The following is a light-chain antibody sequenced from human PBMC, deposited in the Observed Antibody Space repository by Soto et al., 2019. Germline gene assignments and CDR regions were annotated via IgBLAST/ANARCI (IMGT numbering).Light chain of an antibody. V-gene: IGLV2-23*02. J-gene: IGLJ1*01. CDR2: EVT. CDR3: CSYAGSTTYYV. CDR1: SSDFGSYNL. Sequence: SALTQPASVSGSPGQSITISCTGTSSDFGSYNLVSWYQQRPGKAPKVMIYEVTKRPSGVSNRFSGSKSGNTASLTISGLQAEDEADYYCCSYAGSTTYYVFGIGTKVTVL.